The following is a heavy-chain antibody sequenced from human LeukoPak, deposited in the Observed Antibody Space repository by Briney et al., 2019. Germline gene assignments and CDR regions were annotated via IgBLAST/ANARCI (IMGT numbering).Heavy chain of an antibody. CDR2: IYYSGST. CDR3: ARQSGDWAYYFDY. Sequence: PSETLSLTCTVSGGSISSSSYYWGWIRRPPGKGLEWIGSIYYSGSTYYNPSLKSRVTISVDTSKNQFSLKLSSVTAADTAVYYCARQSGDWAYYFDYWGQGTLVTVSS. J-gene: IGHJ4*02. D-gene: IGHD2-21*02. V-gene: IGHV4-39*01. CDR1: GGSISSSSYY.